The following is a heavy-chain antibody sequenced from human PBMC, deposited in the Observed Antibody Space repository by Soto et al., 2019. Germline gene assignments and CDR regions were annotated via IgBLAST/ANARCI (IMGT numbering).Heavy chain of an antibody. CDR2: IYYSGST. J-gene: IGHJ5*02. V-gene: IGHV4-59*01. CDR1: GGSISSYY. CDR3: ARSAYDSSGYWFDP. D-gene: IGHD3-22*01. Sequence: PSETLSLTCTVAGGSISSYYWSWIRQPPGKGLEWIGYIYYSGSTNYNPSLKSRVTISVDTSKNQFSLKLSSVTAADTAVYYCARSAYDSSGYWFDPWGQGTLVTVSS.